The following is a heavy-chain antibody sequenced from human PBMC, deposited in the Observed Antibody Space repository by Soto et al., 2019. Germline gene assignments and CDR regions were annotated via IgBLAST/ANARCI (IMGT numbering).Heavy chain of an antibody. Sequence: SETLSLTCTVSGGSISSYYWTWIRQPPGKGLEWIGYIYYSGSTNYNPSLKSRVTMSVDTSRNQFSLRLSSVTAADTAVYYCARANDYKSSTFNYWGQGTLVTVSS. V-gene: IGHV4-59*01. CDR1: GGSISSYY. J-gene: IGHJ4*02. CDR3: ARANDYKSSTFNY. D-gene: IGHD4-17*01. CDR2: IYYSGST.